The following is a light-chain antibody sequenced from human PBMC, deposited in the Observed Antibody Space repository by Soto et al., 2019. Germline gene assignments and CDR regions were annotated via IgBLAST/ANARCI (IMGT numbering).Light chain of an antibody. Sequence: EIVLTQSPGTLSLSPGERAALSCRASQRVSKSNIGWYQHKPGQAPRLLIYGGTKTTSGVPDRFSGSGSGTDFTLTISSLDPEDSAVYYCQHYGSSFLPFGGGTKVDIK. J-gene: IGKJ4*01. V-gene: IGKV3-20*01. CDR1: QRVSKSN. CDR2: GGT. CDR3: QHYGSSFLP.